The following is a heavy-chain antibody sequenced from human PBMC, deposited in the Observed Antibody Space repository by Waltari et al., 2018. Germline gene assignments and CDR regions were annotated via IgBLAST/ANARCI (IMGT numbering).Heavy chain of an antibody. Sequence: EVKLLGSGGGLVQPGGSLRLSCAASGFTFSSYAMSWFGRAPGKGLEWVSSISGSGGSTYYADSVKGRFTISRDNSKNTLYLQMNSRRAEDTAVYYFAKDRSSGHEERGDYWGQGTLVTVSS. CDR1: GFTFSSYA. D-gene: IGHD5-12*01. J-gene: IGHJ4*02. CDR3: AKDRSSGHEERGDY. CDR2: ISGSGGST. V-gene: IGHV3-23*01.